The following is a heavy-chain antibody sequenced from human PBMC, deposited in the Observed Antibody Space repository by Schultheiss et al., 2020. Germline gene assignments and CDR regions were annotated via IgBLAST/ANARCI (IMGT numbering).Heavy chain of an antibody. J-gene: IGHJ5*02. D-gene: IGHD6-13*01. CDR2: INHSGST. Sequence: SETLSLTCAVYGWSFSGYYWSWIRQPPGKGLEWIGEINHSGSTNYNPSLKSRVTISVDTSKNQFSLKLSSVTAADTAVYFCARERITAAGTPSSWGQGTLVTVSS. CDR1: GWSFSGYY. V-gene: IGHV4-34*01. CDR3: ARERITAAGTPSS.